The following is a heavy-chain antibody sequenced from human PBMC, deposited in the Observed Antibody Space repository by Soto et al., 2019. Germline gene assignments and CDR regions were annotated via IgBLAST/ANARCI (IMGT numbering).Heavy chain of an antibody. CDR1: GYTFTSYG. V-gene: IGHV1-18*01. CDR3: ARVTRNHYFGPGSLPDS. D-gene: IGHD3-10*01. Sequence: QVQLVQSGAEVKKPGASVKVSCKASGYTFTSYGISWVRQAPGQGLEWMGWISAYNGNTNYAQKLQGRGTMTTDTSTSTAYMELRSLISDDTAVYYCARVTRNHYFGPGSLPDSWGQGTLVTVSS. CDR2: ISAYNGNT. J-gene: IGHJ4*02.